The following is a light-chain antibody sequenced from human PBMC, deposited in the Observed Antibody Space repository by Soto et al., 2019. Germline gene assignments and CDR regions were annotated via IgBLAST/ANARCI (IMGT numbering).Light chain of an antibody. J-gene: IGLJ2*01. CDR1: KLGDKF. Sequence: SSELTQPPSVSVSPGQTASITCSGDKLGDKFTCWYQQKPGQPPVLVISQDSKRPSGISERFSGSNSGNTATLTISETQAMDEADYYCQAWDSGTVFGGGTKLTVL. CDR2: QDS. CDR3: QAWDSGTV. V-gene: IGLV3-1*01.